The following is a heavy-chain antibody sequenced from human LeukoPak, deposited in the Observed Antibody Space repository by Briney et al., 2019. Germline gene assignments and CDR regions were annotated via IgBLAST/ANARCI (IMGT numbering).Heavy chain of an antibody. CDR2: IKSKTDGGTT. CDR3: TTRNTIFGVVIMGYYYGMDV. D-gene: IGHD3-3*01. V-gene: IGHV3-15*01. J-gene: IGHJ6*02. CDR1: GFTFSNAW. Sequence: GGSLRLSCAASGFTFSNAWMSWVRQAPGKGLEWVGRIKSKTDGGTTDYAAPVKGRFTISRDDSKNTPYLQMNSLKTEDTAVYYCTTRNTIFGVVIMGYYYGMDVWGQGTTVTVSS.